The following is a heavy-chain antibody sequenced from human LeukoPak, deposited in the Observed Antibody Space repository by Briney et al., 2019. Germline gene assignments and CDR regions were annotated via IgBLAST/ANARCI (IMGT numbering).Heavy chain of an antibody. D-gene: IGHD3-22*01. V-gene: IGHV3-23*01. CDR3: AKRDYDDYFDY. J-gene: IGHJ4*02. CDR2: ISASGGST. CDR1: GFTFSSYA. Sequence: GGSLRLSCAASGFTFSSYAMSWVRQAPGKGLEWVSAISASGGSTYYADSVKGRFTISRDNSKNTLYLQMNSLRAEDTAVYYYAKRDYDDYFDYWGQGTLVTVSS.